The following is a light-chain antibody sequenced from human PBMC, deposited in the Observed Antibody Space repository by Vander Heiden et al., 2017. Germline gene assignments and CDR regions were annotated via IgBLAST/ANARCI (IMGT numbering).Light chain of an antibody. Sequence: QSVLTQPPSASGTPGQRVTIPCSGSSSNIGTNTINWDQQLPGTAPKLLIYSNNQRPSGVPDRFSGSRSGTSASLAISGLQSEDEADYYCAAWDDRLSGPVFGGGTKLTVL. V-gene: IGLV1-44*01. J-gene: IGLJ3*02. CDR1: SSNIGTNT. CDR3: AAWDDRLSGPV. CDR2: SNN.